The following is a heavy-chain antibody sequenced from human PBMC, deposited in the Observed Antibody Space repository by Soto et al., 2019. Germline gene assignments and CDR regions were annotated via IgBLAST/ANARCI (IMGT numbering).Heavy chain of an antibody. Sequence: EVQLLESGGGLVQPGGSLRLSCAASGFPFSSRAMSWVRQAPGKGLEWVSAISGSGTITYYADSVKGRFTISRDTSKNTIYRQMNSLRADDTAVYYCAEWARYCSGADCRAWGQGTLVTVSS. V-gene: IGHV3-23*01. CDR1: GFPFSSRA. CDR3: AEWARYCSGADCRA. CDR2: ISGSGTIT. D-gene: IGHD2-15*01. J-gene: IGHJ5*02.